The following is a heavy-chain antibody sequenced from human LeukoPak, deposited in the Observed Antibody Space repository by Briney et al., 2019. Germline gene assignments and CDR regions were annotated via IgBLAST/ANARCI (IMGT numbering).Heavy chain of an antibody. CDR1: GYTFTSYG. CDR2: ISAYNGNT. Sequence: ASVKVSCKASGYTFTSYGISWVRQAPGQGLEWMGWISAYNGNTNYAQKLQGRVTMTTDTSTSTAYMELRSLRSDDTAVYYCARLKAGEAGITMVRGGHKGDAFDIWGQGTMVTVSS. J-gene: IGHJ3*02. V-gene: IGHV1-18*01. D-gene: IGHD3-10*01. CDR3: ARLKAGEAGITMVRGGHKGDAFDI.